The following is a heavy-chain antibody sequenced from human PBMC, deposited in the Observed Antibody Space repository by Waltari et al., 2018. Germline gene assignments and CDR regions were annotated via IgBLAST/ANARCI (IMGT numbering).Heavy chain of an antibody. CDR3: ARDCAAGYYYYMDV. J-gene: IGHJ6*03. CDR1: GGSISRGDYY. Sequence: QVQLQESGPGLVKPSQTLSLTCPVSGGSISRGDYYWSWIRQPPGKGLEWIGYIYYSGSTYYNPSLKSRVTISVDTSKNQFSLKLSSVTAADTAVYYCARDCAAGYYYYMDVWGKGTTVTVSS. D-gene: IGHD2-21*01. V-gene: IGHV4-30-4*08. CDR2: IYYSGST.